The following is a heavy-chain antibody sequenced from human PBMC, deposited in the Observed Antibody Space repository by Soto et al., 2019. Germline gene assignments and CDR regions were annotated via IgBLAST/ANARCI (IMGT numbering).Heavy chain of an antibody. CDR2: IYYNLYYSGIT. CDR3: ARGGRVTAQFLPSDY. D-gene: IGHD5-18*01. V-gene: IGHV4-31*03. CDR1: GGSISSDGYY. Sequence: QVRLQESGPGLVKASQTLSLTCTVSGGSISSDGYYWSWIRQHPGKGLQWIGYIYYNLYYSGITSYNPSLMSRVTISLDTSKNQFSLKLSSVTAADTAVYYCARGGRVTAQFLPSDYWGQGTLVTVSS. J-gene: IGHJ4*02.